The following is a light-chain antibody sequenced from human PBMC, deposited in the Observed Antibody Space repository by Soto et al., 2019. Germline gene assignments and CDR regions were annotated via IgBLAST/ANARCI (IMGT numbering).Light chain of an antibody. CDR1: QSLSSSY. CDR2: GAS. CDR3: QHYGNKPPSVT. V-gene: IGKV3-20*01. Sequence: EIVLTQSPGTLSLSPGERATLSCRASQSLSSSYLVWYQQKPGQAPRLLIYGASSRATGIPDRFSGSGSGTDFTLTISRLEPEDFAVYYCQHYGNKPPSVTFGPGTKVDIK. J-gene: IGKJ3*01.